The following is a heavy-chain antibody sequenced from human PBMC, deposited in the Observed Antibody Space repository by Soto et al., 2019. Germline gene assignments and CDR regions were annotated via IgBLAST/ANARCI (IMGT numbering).Heavy chain of an antibody. V-gene: IGHV6-1*01. Sequence: SQTLSLTCVISGDSVSGTSAAWNWIRQSPSRGLEWLGRIYFRFQWHTDYAISVESRITINADTSKNQFSLQLNSVTPEDTALYYCAREDFWKGHSDAFDLWGQGTMVTVSS. CDR2: IYFRFQWHT. J-gene: IGHJ3*01. CDR1: GDSVSGTSAA. CDR3: AREDFWKGHSDAFDL. D-gene: IGHD3-3*01.